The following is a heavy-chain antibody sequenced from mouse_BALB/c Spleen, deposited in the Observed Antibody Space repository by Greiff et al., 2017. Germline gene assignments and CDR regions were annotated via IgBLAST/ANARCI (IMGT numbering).Heavy chain of an antibody. CDR3: VRGGVDYYDYDAWFAY. J-gene: IGHJ3*01. V-gene: IGHV10-3*03. D-gene: IGHD2-4*01. CDR1: GFTFNTYA. CDR2: IRSKSNNYAT. Sequence: EVKLVESGGGLVQPKGSLKLSCAASGFTFNTYAMHWVCQAPGKGLEWVARIRSKSNNYATYYADSVKDRFTISRDDSQSMLYLQMNNLKTEDTAMYYCVRGGVDYYDYDAWFAYWGQGTLVTVSA.